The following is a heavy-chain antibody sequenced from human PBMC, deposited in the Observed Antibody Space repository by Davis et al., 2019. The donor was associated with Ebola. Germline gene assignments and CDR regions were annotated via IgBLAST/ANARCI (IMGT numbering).Heavy chain of an antibody. J-gene: IGHJ3*02. CDR2: INHSGST. CDR3: ARATLSIAAAGTGFAFDI. CDR1: GGSFSGYY. V-gene: IGHV4-34*01. D-gene: IGHD6-13*01. Sequence: PSETLSLTCAVYGGSFSGYYWSWIRQPPGKGLEWIGEINHSGSTNYNPSLKSRVTMSVDTSKNQFSLKLSSVTAADTAVYYCARATLSIAAAGTGFAFDIWGQGTVVTVSS.